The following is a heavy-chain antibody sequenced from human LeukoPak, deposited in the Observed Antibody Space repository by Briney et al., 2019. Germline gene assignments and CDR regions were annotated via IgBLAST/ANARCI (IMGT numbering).Heavy chain of an antibody. CDR1: GFTFSNYA. J-gene: IGHJ6*02. CDR2: ISGSGGST. CDR3: AKDDYSYNAMDV. Sequence: GGSLRLSCAASGFTFSNYAMSWVRQAPGKGLEWVSTISGSGGSTFYADSVKGRFTISRDNSRNTLYLQMNSLRAEDTAIYYCAKDDYSYNAMDVWGRGTTVTVSS. V-gene: IGHV3-23*01.